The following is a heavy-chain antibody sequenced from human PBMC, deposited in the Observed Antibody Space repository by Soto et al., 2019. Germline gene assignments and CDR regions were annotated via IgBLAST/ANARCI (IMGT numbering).Heavy chain of an antibody. J-gene: IGHJ6*02. CDR1: GYTFTNYG. V-gene: IGHV1-18*01. Sequence: ASVKVSCKASGYTFTNYGISWVRQAPGQGLEWMGWINVYNGNTKYAQKVQGRVTMTTDTSTSTAYMELRSLRSDDTAVYYCAREKIAVDGTQSTYYYYYGMDVWGQGTTVTVSS. CDR3: AREKIAVDGTQSTYYYYYGMDV. D-gene: IGHD6-19*01. CDR2: INVYNGNT.